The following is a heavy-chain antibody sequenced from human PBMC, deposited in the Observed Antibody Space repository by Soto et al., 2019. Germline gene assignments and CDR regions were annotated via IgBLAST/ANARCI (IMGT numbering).Heavy chain of an antibody. CDR3: ARDELYMVRGVISFDY. D-gene: IGHD3-10*01. Sequence: GGSLRLSCAASGFTFSSYSMNWVRQAPGKGLEWVSSISSSSSYIYYADSVKGRFTISRDNAKNSLYLQMNSLRAEDTAVYYCARDELYMVRGVISFDYWGQGTLVTVSS. CDR1: GFTFSSYS. J-gene: IGHJ4*02. CDR2: ISSSSSYI. V-gene: IGHV3-21*01.